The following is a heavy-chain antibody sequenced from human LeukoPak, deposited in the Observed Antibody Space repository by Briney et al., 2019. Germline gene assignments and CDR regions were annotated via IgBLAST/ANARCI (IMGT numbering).Heavy chain of an antibody. Sequence: GVSLKISCNGSGYSFTSYWIGWVRQMPGKGLDWMGIIYSGDSDTRYSPPFQGQVTISADKSISTAYLQWSSQKASDTAMYYCARRYCGYDRRGGGMDVWGQGTTVTVSS. CDR3: ARRYCGYDRRGGGMDV. CDR1: GYSFTSYW. V-gene: IGHV5-51*01. D-gene: IGHD5-12*01. J-gene: IGHJ6*02. CDR2: IYSGDSDT.